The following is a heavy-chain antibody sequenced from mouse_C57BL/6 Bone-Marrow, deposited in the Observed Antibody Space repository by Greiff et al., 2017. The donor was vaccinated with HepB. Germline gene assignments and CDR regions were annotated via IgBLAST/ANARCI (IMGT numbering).Heavy chain of an antibody. J-gene: IGHJ1*03. D-gene: IGHD2-3*01. CDR2: ISNGGGST. V-gene: IGHV5-12*01. CDR1: GFTFSDYY. CDR3: ARWLLRGYFDV. Sequence: EVKLVESGGGLVQPGGSLKLSCAASGFTFSDYYMYWVRQTPEKRLEWVAYISNGGGSTYYPDTVKGRFTISRDNAKNTLYLQMSRLKSEDTAMYYCARWLLRGYFDVWGTGTTVTVSS.